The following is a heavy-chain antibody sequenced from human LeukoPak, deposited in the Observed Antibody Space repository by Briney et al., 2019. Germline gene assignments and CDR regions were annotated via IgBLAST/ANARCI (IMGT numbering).Heavy chain of an antibody. CDR1: GFTFSSYA. V-gene: IGHV3-30-3*01. D-gene: IGHD6-13*01. CDR3: ARPSYAGIAAAGTLGY. J-gene: IGHJ4*02. Sequence: GRSLRLSCAASGFTFSSYAMHWVSQDPGKGLEWVAVISYDGSNKYYADSVKGRFTIPRDNSKNTLYLQMNSLRAEDTAVYYWARPSYAGIAAAGTLGYWGQGTLVTVSS. CDR2: ISYDGSNK.